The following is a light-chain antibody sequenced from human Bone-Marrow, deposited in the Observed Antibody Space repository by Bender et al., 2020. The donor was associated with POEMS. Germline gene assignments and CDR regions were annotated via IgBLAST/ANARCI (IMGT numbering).Light chain of an antibody. J-gene: IGLJ3*02. CDR3: QSADGSGIWV. Sequence: SYELTQPPSVSVSPGQTARITCSGDALPNQYTSWYQQKPGQAPIVVIYKDNERPSGIPERFSASTSGTTVTLTITEVQAEDEAAYFCQSADGSGIWVFGGGTKVTVL. V-gene: IGLV3-25*03. CDR1: ALPNQY. CDR2: KDN.